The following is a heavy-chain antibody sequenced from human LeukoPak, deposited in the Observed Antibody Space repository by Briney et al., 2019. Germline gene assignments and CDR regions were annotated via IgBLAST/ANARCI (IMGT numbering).Heavy chain of an antibody. J-gene: IGHJ4*02. D-gene: IGHD6-25*01. Sequence: PGGSLSLSCAASGFAVFSNYMNWVRQAPGKGLEWVSVIYSDGDTSYADSVKGRFTISRDISKNTLYLQMNSLRAEDTAVCYCATPSGGYWGQGTLVAVSS. CDR2: IYSDGDT. CDR3: ATPSGGY. V-gene: IGHV3-66*01. CDR1: GFAVFSNY.